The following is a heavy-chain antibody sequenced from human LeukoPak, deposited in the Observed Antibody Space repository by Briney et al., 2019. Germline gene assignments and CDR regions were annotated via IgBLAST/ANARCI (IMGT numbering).Heavy chain of an antibody. CDR1: GFTFSNYA. CDR2: ISSNGGST. D-gene: IGHD3-10*01. CDR3: VKGSNGYGSGSYSDY. J-gene: IGHJ4*02. Sequence: GGSLRLSCSASGFTFSNYAMYWVRQAPGKGLEYVSGISSNGGSTYYADSVKGRFTISRDSSKNTLYVQMSSLRAEDTAVYYCVKGSNGYGSGSYSDYWGQGTLVTVSS. V-gene: IGHV3-64*05.